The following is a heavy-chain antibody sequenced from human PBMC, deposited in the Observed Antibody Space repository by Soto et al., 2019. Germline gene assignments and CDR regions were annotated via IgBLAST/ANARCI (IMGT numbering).Heavy chain of an antibody. Sequence: SETLSLTCSVSGASISSYSWSWIRQPPGKGLEWIGNIHYNGNTKYSPSLKSRVTMSVDTSKNHFSLKLISVTTADTAVYFCAREGNLGRWIQPLDSWGQGTLVTVSS. D-gene: IGHD2-2*03. CDR1: GASISSYS. CDR3: AREGNLGRWIQPLDS. J-gene: IGHJ4*02. CDR2: IHYNGNT. V-gene: IGHV4-59*01.